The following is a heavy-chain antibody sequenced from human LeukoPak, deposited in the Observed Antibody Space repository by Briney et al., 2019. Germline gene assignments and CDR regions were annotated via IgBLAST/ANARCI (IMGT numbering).Heavy chain of an antibody. V-gene: IGHV4-38-2*02. CDR2: IHHSGST. CDR1: GYSISSGYY. D-gene: IGHD4-23*01. Sequence: PSETLSLTCSVSGYSISSGYYWGCSRQPPGKGVEWAGSIHHSGSTYYNPSLKSRVTISVDTSKNQFSLKLNCLTAADTAVYYCAREPYAGNFGSYSVRSTYCGYMDAWGKGTPVTVSS. J-gene: IGHJ6*03. CDR3: AREPYAGNFGSYSVRSTYCGYMDA.